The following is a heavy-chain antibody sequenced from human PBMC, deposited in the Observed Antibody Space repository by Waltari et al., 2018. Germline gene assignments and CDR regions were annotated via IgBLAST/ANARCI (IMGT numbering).Heavy chain of an antibody. D-gene: IGHD6-19*01. V-gene: IGHV2-5*04. CDR1: GFSLSNNGGG. CDR2: VYWNNDK. CDR3: VVIRYGVAGTFYFDY. J-gene: IGHJ4*02. Sequence: QIPLQESGPTLVKPTQTLKLACNFSGFSLSNNGGGVGWVRQPPGKSLEWLTLVYWNNDKRYSPSLESRLNTNNDTPKNVVVLTIADMAPVDTATYYCVVIRYGVAGTFYFDYWGQGILVSV.